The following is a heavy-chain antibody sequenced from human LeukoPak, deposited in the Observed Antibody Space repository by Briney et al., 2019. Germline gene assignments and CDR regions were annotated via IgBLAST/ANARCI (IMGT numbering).Heavy chain of an antibody. V-gene: IGHV3-7*03. J-gene: IGHJ4*02. CDR2: IKQDGSEK. CDR1: GFNFGGHW. Sequence: GGSLRLSCVASGFNFGGHWMNWVRQAPGEGLEWVANIKQDGSEKFYVDSVRGRFTISRDNAKNSLYLQMDSLSAEDTALYYCAGGGGYLIEKWGQGTPVTVSS. D-gene: IGHD2-15*01. CDR3: AGGGGYLIEK.